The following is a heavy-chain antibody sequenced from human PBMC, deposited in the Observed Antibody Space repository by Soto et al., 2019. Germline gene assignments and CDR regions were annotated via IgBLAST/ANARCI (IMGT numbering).Heavy chain of an antibody. CDR1: GGSISSYY. J-gene: IGHJ6*02. CDR3: ARSIAARPYYYYGMDV. D-gene: IGHD6-6*01. V-gene: IGHV4-59*01. CDR2: IYYSGST. Sequence: SETLSLTCTVSGGSISSYYWSWIRQPPGKGLEWIGYIYYSGSTNYSPSLKSRVTISVDTSKSQFSLKLSSVTAADTAVYYCARSIAARPYYYYGMDVWGQGTTVTVSS.